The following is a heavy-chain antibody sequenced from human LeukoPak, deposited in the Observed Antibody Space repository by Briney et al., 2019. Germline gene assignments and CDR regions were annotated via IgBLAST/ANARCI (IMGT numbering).Heavy chain of an antibody. V-gene: IGHV3-48*04. J-gene: IGHJ4*02. CDR2: ISSSSSTI. D-gene: IGHD2/OR15-2a*01. CDR3: AREFLAPRKTHDY. Sequence: GGSLRLSCAASGFTFSSYSMNWVRQAPGKGLEWVSYISSSSSTIYYADSVKGRFTISRDNAKNTLFLQINSLRAEDTAVYCCAREFLAPRKTHDYWGQGTLVTVSS. CDR1: GFTFSSYS.